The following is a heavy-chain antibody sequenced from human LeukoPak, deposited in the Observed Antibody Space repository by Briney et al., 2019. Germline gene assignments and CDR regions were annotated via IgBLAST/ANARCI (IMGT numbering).Heavy chain of an antibody. V-gene: IGHV3-48*03. CDR3: ARLPAARGKGESGYYYYYMDV. J-gene: IGHJ6*03. CDR1: GFTFSSYE. CDR2: ISSSGSTI. Sequence: QPGGSLRLSCAASGFTFSSYEMNWVRQAPGKGLEWVSYISSSGSTIYYADSVKGRFTISRDNAKNSLYLQMNSLRAEDTAVYYCARLPAARGKGESGYYYYYMDVWGKGTTVTISS. D-gene: IGHD2-2*01.